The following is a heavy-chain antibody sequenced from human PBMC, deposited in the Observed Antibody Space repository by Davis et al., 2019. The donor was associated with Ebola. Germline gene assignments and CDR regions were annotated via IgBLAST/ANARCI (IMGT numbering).Heavy chain of an antibody. CDR2: ISYDGSNK. J-gene: IGHJ6*01. V-gene: IGHV3-30*03. CDR3: AREYYDSSGYFDGYGMDV. D-gene: IGHD3-22*01. Sequence: PGGSLRLSCAASGFTFSSYGMHWVRQAPGTGLEWVAVISYDGSNKYYADSVKGRFTISRDNSKNTLYLQMNSLRAEDTAVYYCAREYYDSSGYFDGYGMDVWGQGSTVTVSS. CDR1: GFTFSSYG.